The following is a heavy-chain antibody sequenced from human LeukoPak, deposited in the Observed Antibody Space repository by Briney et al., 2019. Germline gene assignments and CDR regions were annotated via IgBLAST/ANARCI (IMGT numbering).Heavy chain of an antibody. CDR2: INTNNVNR. CDR3: ARAGQLDY. Sequence: GASVKVSCKASGYTFTSYGINWVRQAPGQGLEWMGWINTNNVNRNYAQKLQGRVTMTTDTSTNTACMELMSLTSDDTAVYYCARAGQLDYWGQGTLVTVSS. D-gene: IGHD1-1*01. V-gene: IGHV1-18*01. J-gene: IGHJ4*02. CDR1: GYTFTSYG.